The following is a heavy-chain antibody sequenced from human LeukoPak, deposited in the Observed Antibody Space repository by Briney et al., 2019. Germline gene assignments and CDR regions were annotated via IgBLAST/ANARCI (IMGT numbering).Heavy chain of an antibody. CDR3: AKDNGMIVYSYFDY. D-gene: IGHD3-22*01. V-gene: IGHV3-30*18. CDR2: ISYDGSNK. Sequence: GGSLRLSCAASGFTFSSYGMHWVRQAPGKGLEWVAVISYDGSNKYYADSVKGRFTISRDNSKNTLYLQMNSLRAEDTAVYYCAKDNGMIVYSYFDYWGQGTLVTVSS. J-gene: IGHJ4*02. CDR1: GFTFSSYG.